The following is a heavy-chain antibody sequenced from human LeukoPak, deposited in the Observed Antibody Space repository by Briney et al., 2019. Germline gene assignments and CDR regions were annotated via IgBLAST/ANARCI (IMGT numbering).Heavy chain of an antibody. CDR1: GYTFTSYY. CDR3: AREPPLTDYYYGMDV. V-gene: IGHV1-46*01. D-gene: IGHD3-16*01. CDR2: INPSGDST. J-gene: IGHJ6*02. Sequence: GASVKVSCKASGYTFTSYYIHWVRHAPRQGLEWMGMINPSGDSTSYPQKFQGRVTVTRDTSTSTVYMDLSSVTAEDTAVYYCAREPPLTDYYYGMDVWGQGTTVTVSS.